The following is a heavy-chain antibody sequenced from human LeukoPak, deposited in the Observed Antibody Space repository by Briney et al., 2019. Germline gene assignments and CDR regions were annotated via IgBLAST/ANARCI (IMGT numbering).Heavy chain of an antibody. J-gene: IGHJ4*02. V-gene: IGHV1-3*01. CDR1: GYTFITSS. CDR2: ITVASGNT. CDR3: VGGSLGC. Sequence: GASVNVSCKTLGYTFITSSIYWVRQAPGQRLEWLGWITVASGNTRYSENLQGRVTLTRDTSANTAYMELHNLKFEDTAVYYCVGGSLGCWGQGTLVTVSP.